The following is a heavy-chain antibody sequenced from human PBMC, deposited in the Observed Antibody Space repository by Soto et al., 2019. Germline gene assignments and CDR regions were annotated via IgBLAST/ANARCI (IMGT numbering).Heavy chain of an antibody. CDR1: GDSINTGSHY. CDR3: ARGHGGVTVFGAPGHFDY. CDR2: INDGGST. J-gene: IGHJ4*02. Sequence: QLQLQESGPGLVKPSETLSLTCTVSGDSINTGSHYWGWIRQPPGKGLEWIGSINDGGSTYYNPSLKGRVTMSVDASKIQFSLRLNSVTAADTAVYYCARGHGGVTVFGAPGHFDYWGQGTLVTVSS. V-gene: IGHV4-39*01. D-gene: IGHD3-3*01.